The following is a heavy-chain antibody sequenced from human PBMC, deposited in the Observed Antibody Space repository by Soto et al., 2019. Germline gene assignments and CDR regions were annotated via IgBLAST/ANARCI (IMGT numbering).Heavy chain of an antibody. D-gene: IGHD6-25*01. Sequence: GESLKISCKGSGYRFTNYWIGWVRQMPGKGLEWMGIIYPGDSETKYSPSFQGQVTISADVSISTAYLQWSSLKASDTAMYYCARGERQQQRDYWGQGTXVTVSS. CDR1: GYRFTNYW. V-gene: IGHV5-51*01. CDR2: IYPGDSET. CDR3: ARGERQQQRDY. J-gene: IGHJ4*02.